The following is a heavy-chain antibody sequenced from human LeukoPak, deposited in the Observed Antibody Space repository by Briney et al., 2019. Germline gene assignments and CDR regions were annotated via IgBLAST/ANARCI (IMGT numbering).Heavy chain of an antibody. J-gene: IGHJ4*02. Sequence: ASVKVSCKASGYTFTGYYMHWVRQAPGQGLEWMGWINPNSGGTNYAQKFQGRVTMTRDTSISTAYMELSRLRSDDTAVYYCAKDFPGYSYGSDYWGQGTLVTVSS. CDR1: GYTFTGYY. V-gene: IGHV1-2*02. D-gene: IGHD5-18*01. CDR2: INPNSGGT. CDR3: AKDFPGYSYGSDY.